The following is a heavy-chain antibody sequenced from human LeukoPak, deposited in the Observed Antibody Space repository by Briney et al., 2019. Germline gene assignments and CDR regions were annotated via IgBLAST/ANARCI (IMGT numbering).Heavy chain of an antibody. D-gene: IGHD5-18*01. J-gene: IGHJ6*02. Sequence: PGGSLRLSCAASGFTVSSNYMSWVRQAPGKGLEWVSVIYSGGSTYYADSVKGRFTISRDNSKNTLYLQMNSLRAEGTAVYYCARDGDTAMVSGMDVWGQGTTVTVSS. CDR1: GFTVSSNY. CDR3: ARDGDTAMVSGMDV. CDR2: IYSGGST. V-gene: IGHV3-66*01.